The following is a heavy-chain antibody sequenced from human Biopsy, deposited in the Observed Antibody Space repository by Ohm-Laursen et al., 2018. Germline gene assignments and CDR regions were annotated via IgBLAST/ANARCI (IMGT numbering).Heavy chain of an antibody. CDR3: ARLGDFWNAEDGLDL. J-gene: IGHJ3*01. Sequence: TLSLTCTVSGGSISSGGSYWSWIRQRPGKGLEWIGYIFNSANTYYNPSLKNLITISGDTSKNQFSLKLNSVTAADTAVYYCARLGDFWNAEDGLDLWGLGTMVTVSS. CDR2: IFNSANT. D-gene: IGHD3/OR15-3a*01. CDR1: GGSISSGGSY. V-gene: IGHV4-31*01.